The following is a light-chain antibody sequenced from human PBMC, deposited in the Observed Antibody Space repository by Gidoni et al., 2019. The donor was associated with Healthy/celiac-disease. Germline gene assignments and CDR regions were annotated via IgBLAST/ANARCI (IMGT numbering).Light chain of an antibody. CDR3: QQYYSTPLT. J-gene: IGKJ4*02. CDR2: WAS. CDR1: QSVLYSSNNKNY. Sequence: DIVMTQSPDSLALSLGERATINCKSSQSVLYSSNNKNYLAWYQQKPGQPPKLLIYWASTRECGVPDRFSGSGSGTDFTLTISSLQAEDVAVYYCQQYYSTPLTFGGGTKVEIK. V-gene: IGKV4-1*01.